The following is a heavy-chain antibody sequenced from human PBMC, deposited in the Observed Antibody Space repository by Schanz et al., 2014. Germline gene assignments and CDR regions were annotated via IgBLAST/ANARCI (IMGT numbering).Heavy chain of an antibody. CDR1: GYSFTTYF. Sequence: QVHLMQSGAEAKKPGASVKVSCKAFGYSFTTYFIHWVRLAPGQGFEWMGLISPSGGSTSYAQKFQGRVTMTRDTSISTAYMELSGLTSDDTAVYFCARDPYGKNSGDFDYWGQGTLVTVSS. D-gene: IGHD4-17*01. CDR2: ISPSGGST. CDR3: ARDPYGKNSGDFDY. J-gene: IGHJ4*02. V-gene: IGHV1-46*01.